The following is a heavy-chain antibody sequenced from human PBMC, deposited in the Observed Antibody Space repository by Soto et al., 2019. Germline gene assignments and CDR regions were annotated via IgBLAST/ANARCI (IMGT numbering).Heavy chain of an antibody. CDR3: ARVPDR. Sequence: SETLSLTCAVSGGSISSGGYSWSWIRQPPGKGLEWIGYMYHIGSTYYNPSLKSRVTISIDRSKNQFSLKLSSVTAADTAVYYCARVPDRWGQGTLVTVSS. D-gene: IGHD2-2*01. V-gene: IGHV4-30-2*01. J-gene: IGHJ5*02. CDR1: GGSISSGGYS. CDR2: MYHIGST.